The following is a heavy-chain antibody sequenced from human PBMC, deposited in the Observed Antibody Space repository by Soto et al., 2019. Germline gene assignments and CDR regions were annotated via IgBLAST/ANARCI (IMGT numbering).Heavy chain of an antibody. CDR3: AIDSRGYSRAFDF. D-gene: IGHD5-18*01. V-gene: IGHV4-61*01. Sequence: SESLSLTCTVSGDSVRSDNYYWTWIRQPPGKGLEWIGYIYSSGSTNYNPSLKSRVTISLDTSSNQFSLKLTSVTAADTAVYYCAIDSRGYSRAFDFWGQGTMVTVSS. J-gene: IGHJ4*02. CDR2: IYSSGST. CDR1: GDSVRSDNYY.